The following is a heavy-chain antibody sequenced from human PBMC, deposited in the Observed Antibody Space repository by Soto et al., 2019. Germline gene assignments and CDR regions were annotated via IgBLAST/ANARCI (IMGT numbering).Heavy chain of an antibody. D-gene: IGHD2-15*01. CDR2: ITGTGSST. CDR3: AKSVGANSYWCLDL. J-gene: IGHJ2*01. CDR1: GFTFSHFA. Sequence: EVQLLESGGGLVQPGGSLRLSCESSGFTFSHFAMTWARQAPGKGLQWVSAITGTGSSTYNADSVKGRFTSSRDNSKNTLYLQMNDLRAEDTAVYYCAKSVGANSYWCLDLWGRGTLVIVSS. V-gene: IGHV3-23*01.